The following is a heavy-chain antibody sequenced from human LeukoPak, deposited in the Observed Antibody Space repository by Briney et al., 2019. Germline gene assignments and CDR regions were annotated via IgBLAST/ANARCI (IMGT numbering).Heavy chain of an antibody. Sequence: SETLSLTCSVSGGSISSYYWSWIRQPPGKGLEWIGYVYYGGGTNYNPSLESRVTISVDTSKNQFSLKLSSVTAADTAKYYCARGGYYTLEYYYYMDVWGKGTTVTVSS. CDR2: VYYGGGT. CDR3: ARGGYYTLEYYYYMDV. CDR1: GGSISSYY. J-gene: IGHJ6*03. V-gene: IGHV4-59*01. D-gene: IGHD3-3*01.